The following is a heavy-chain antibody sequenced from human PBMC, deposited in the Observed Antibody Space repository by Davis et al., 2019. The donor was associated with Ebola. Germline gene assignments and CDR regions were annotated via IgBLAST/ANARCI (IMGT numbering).Heavy chain of an antibody. CDR1: GGSISSYY. CDR3: ARQSVSGREGFYFDY. D-gene: IGHD1-26*01. CDR2: IYYSGST. J-gene: IGHJ4*02. Sequence: PSETLSLTCTVSGGSISSYYWSWIRQPPGKGLEWIGYIYYSGSTNYNPSLKSRVTISVDTSKNQFSLKLSSVTAADTAVYYCARQSVSGREGFYFDYWGQGTLVTVSS. V-gene: IGHV4-59*08.